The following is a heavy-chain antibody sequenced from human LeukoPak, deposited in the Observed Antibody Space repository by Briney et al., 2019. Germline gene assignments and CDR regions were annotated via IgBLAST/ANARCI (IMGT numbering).Heavy chain of an antibody. V-gene: IGHV1-24*01. CDR1: GYTLTELS. Sequence: ASVKVSCKVSGYTLTELSMHWVRQAPGKGLEWMGGFDPEDGETIYAQKFQGRVTMTEDTSTDTAYMELSSLRSEDTAVYYCATVGYYDSSGYPTRYYFDYWGQGTLVTVSS. D-gene: IGHD3-22*01. J-gene: IGHJ4*02. CDR2: FDPEDGET. CDR3: ATVGYYDSSGYPTRYYFDY.